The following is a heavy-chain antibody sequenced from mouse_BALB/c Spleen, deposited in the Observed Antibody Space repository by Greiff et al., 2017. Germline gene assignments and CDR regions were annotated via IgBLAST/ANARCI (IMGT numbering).Heavy chain of an antibody. CDR1: GFTFSSYY. J-gene: IGHJ3*01. CDR2: INSNGGST. V-gene: IGHV5-6-2*01. Sequence: EVQVVESGGGLVKLGGSLKLSCAASGFTFSSYYMSWVRQTPEKRLELVAAINSNGGSTYYPDTVKGRFTISRDNAKNTLYLQMSSLKSEDTALYYCARQGDYDGAGFAYWGQGTLVTVSA. D-gene: IGHD2-4*01. CDR3: ARQGDYDGAGFAY.